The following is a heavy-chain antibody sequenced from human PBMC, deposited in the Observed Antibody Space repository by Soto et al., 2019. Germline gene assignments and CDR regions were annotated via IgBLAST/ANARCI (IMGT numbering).Heavy chain of an antibody. CDR2: IIPIFGTA. CDR1: GGTFSSYA. D-gene: IGHD2-21*02. V-gene: IGHV1-69*13. Sequence: SVKVSCTASGGTFSSYAISWVRQAPGQGLEWMGGIIPIFGTANYAQKFQGRVTITADESTSTAYMELSSLRSEDTAVYYCARDSGLAYCGGDCYQRAFDIWGQGTMVTVSS. CDR3: ARDSGLAYCGGDCYQRAFDI. J-gene: IGHJ3*02.